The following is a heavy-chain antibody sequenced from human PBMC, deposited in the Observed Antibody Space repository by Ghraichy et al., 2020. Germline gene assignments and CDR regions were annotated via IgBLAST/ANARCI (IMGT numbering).Heavy chain of an antibody. D-gene: IGHD5-24*01. CDR1: GFTFSSCA. CDR3: ARRRRDGYNSPHDY. J-gene: IGHJ4*02. CDR2: ISGSGDET. Sequence: GGPLRLSCAASGFTFSSCAMSWVRQAPGKGLECVSTISGSGDETYYTDSVKGRFTISRDNSKNTLYLQMNSLRVEDTAIYYCARRRRDGYNSPHDYWGQGSLVTVSS. V-gene: IGHV3-23*01.